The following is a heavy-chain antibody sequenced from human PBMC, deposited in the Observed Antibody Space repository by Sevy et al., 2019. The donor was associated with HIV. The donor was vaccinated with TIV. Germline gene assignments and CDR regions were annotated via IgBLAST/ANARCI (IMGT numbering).Heavy chain of an antibody. CDR1: GFTFSSYS. V-gene: IGHV3-21*01. J-gene: IGHJ4*02. Sequence: GESLMISCAASGFTFSSYSMNWVRQAPGKGLEWVSSISSSSSYIYYADSVKGRFTISRDNAKNSLYLQMNSLRAEDTAVYYCARDIRGFGESYYFDYWGQGTLVTVSS. CDR2: ISSSSSYI. D-gene: IGHD3-10*01. CDR3: ARDIRGFGESYYFDY.